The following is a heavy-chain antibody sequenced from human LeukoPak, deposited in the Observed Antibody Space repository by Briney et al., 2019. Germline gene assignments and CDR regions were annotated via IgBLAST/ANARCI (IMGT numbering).Heavy chain of an antibody. D-gene: IGHD2-2*01. J-gene: IGHJ4*02. CDR1: GGSISSGDYY. V-gene: IGHV4-30-4*01. CDR3: ARYHDRGDSSTSYFDY. CDR2: IYYSGST. Sequence: SETLSLTCNVSGGSISSGDYYWSWLRQPPGKGLEWIGYIYYSGSTYYNPSLKSRVTISVDTSKNQFSLKLSSVTAADTAVYYCARYHDRGDSSTSYFDYWGQGTLVTVSS.